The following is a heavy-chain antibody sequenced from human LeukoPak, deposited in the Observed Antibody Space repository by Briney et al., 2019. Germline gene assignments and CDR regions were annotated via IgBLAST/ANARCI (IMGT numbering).Heavy chain of an antibody. CDR1: GGSISSYY. Sequence: SETLSLTCTVSGGSISSYYWSWIRQPPGKGLEWIGHIYYSGHINYSPSHKSRVTISVDTSKNQFSLKLSSVTAADTAVYYCARWGFFRSNWFDPWGQGTLVTVSS. V-gene: IGHV4-59*08. CDR3: ARWGFFRSNWFDP. D-gene: IGHD3-16*01. J-gene: IGHJ5*02. CDR2: IYYSGHI.